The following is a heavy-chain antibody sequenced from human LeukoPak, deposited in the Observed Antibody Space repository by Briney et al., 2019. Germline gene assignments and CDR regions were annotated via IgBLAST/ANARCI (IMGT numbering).Heavy chain of an antibody. Sequence: QSGRSLRLSCAASGFTLSSYGMHWVRQAPGKGLEWVALISYDGSNNYYADSVKGRFTISRDNSKNTLYLQMNSLRAEDTAVYYCAKEVDTAIFLIDYWGQGTLVTVSS. D-gene: IGHD5-18*01. CDR2: ISYDGSNN. CDR1: GFTLSSYG. CDR3: AKEVDTAIFLIDY. V-gene: IGHV3-30*18. J-gene: IGHJ4*02.